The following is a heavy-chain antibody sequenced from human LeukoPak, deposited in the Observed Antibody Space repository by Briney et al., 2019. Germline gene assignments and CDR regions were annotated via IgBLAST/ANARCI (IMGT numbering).Heavy chain of an antibody. D-gene: IGHD3-10*01. V-gene: IGHV4-4*07. CDR2: IYTSGST. Sequence: TSETLSLTCTVSGGSINSYYWSWIRQPAGKGLEWIGRIYTSGSTNYNPSLKSRVTLSVYTSKNQFPLKLTSVTAADTAVYYCARDPLHYFGSAPPARDFWGQGTLVTVSS. J-gene: IGHJ4*02. CDR1: GGSINSYY. CDR3: ARDPLHYFGSAPPARDF.